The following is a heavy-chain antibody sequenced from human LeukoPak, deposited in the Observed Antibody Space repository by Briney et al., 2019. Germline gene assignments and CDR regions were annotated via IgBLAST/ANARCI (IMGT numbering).Heavy chain of an antibody. CDR2: FDPEDGET. Sequence: ASVTVSCKVSGYTLTELSMHWVRQAPGKGLEWMGGFDPEDGETIYAQKFQGRVTMTEDTSTDTAYMELSSLRSEDTAVYYCATKGVRYPTFDYWGQGTLVTVSS. CDR3: ATKGVRYPTFDY. V-gene: IGHV1-24*01. CDR1: GYTLTELS. D-gene: IGHD3-10*01. J-gene: IGHJ4*02.